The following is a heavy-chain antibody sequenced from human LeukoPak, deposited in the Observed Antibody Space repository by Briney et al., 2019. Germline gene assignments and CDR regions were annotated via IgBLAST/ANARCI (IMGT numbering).Heavy chain of an antibody. Sequence: ASVKVSCKASGYTFTNYALNWVRQAPGRGLEWMGWINTNTGNPTYAQGFPGRFVFSLDTSVSTAYLQISSLKAEDSAMYYCARDDNADYFDPWGQGTLITVSS. CDR2: INTNTGNP. CDR1: GYTFTNYA. J-gene: IGHJ5*02. V-gene: IGHV7-4-1*02. D-gene: IGHD4-11*01. CDR3: ARDDNADYFDP.